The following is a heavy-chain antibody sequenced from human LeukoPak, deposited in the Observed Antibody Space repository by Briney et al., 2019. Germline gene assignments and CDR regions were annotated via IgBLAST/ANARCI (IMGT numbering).Heavy chain of an antibody. D-gene: IGHD3-3*01. Sequence: GGSLRLSCAASGFSFMNAWMIWVRQAPGKGLEWVSGINWNGGSTGYADSVKGRFTISRDNAKNSLYLQMNSLRAEDTALYYCASTIFGGFDPWGQGTLVTVSS. V-gene: IGHV3-20*04. CDR1: GFSFMNAW. CDR2: INWNGGST. CDR3: ASTIFGGFDP. J-gene: IGHJ5*02.